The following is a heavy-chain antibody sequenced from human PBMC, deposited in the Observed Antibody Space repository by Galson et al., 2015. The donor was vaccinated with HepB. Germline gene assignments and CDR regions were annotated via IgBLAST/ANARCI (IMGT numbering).Heavy chain of an antibody. J-gene: IGHJ4*02. Sequence: SLRLSCAASGFTFSDYYMSWIRQAPGKGLEWVSYISSSSYRNYADSVKGRFTITRDNAKNSLYLQMNSLRAEDTAVYYCAGGGYCSGGRCYSPLSWGQGTLVTVSS. CDR2: ISSSSYR. CDR3: AGGGYCSGGRCYSPLS. CDR1: GFTFSDYY. D-gene: IGHD2-15*01. V-gene: IGHV3-11*05.